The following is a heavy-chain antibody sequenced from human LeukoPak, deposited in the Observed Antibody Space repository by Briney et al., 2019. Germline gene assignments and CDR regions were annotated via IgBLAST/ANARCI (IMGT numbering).Heavy chain of an antibody. CDR1: GYSFTGYY. CDR2: INPNSGGT. CDR3: ARDPNRYCSGGSCYPTPFDY. Sequence: GASVKVSCKTSGYSFTGYYIHWVRQAPGQGLEWMGWINPNSGGTNYPQKFQDRVTMTRDTSISTAYMELSRLRSDDTAVYYCARDPNRYCSGGSCYPTPFDYWGQGTLVTVSS. V-gene: IGHV1-2*02. D-gene: IGHD2-15*01. J-gene: IGHJ4*02.